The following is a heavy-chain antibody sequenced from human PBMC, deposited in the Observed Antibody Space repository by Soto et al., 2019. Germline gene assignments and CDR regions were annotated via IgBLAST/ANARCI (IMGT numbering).Heavy chain of an antibody. CDR2: TYYRSKLYY. D-gene: IGHD1-26*01. Sequence: PSETLSRTCSLTGDSVSSNSAGWSWVRQSPSRGLEWLGRTYYRSKLYYEYAVSVRGRITINPDTSKNQYSLQLNSVTPEDTAVYFCARGEQYSGRIFDYWGQGTLVTVSS. CDR3: ARGEQYSGRIFDY. J-gene: IGHJ4*01. V-gene: IGHV6-1*01. CDR1: GDSVSSNSAG.